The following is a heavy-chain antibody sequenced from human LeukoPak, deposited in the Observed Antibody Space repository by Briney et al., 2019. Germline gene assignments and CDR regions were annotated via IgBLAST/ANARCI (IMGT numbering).Heavy chain of an antibody. V-gene: IGHV4-59*08. D-gene: IGHD5-24*01. CDR1: GFTFSSYW. J-gene: IGHJ4*02. CDR2: IYYSGST. Sequence: GSLRLSCAASGFTFSSYWMSWIRQPPGKGLEWIGYIYYSGSTNYNPSLKSRVTISVDTSKNQFSLKLSSVTAADTAVYYCARQLRRDGYKMGRFFDYWGQGTLVTVSS. CDR3: ARQLRRDGYKMGRFFDY.